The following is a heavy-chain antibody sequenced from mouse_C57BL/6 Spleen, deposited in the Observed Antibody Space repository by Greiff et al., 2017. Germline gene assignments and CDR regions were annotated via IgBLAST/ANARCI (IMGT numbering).Heavy chain of an antibody. CDR1: GFTFSDYY. CDR3: AREGLRYYFDY. D-gene: IGHD3-3*01. J-gene: IGHJ2*01. CDR2: INYDGSST. V-gene: IGHV5-16*01. Sequence: EVQLQESEGGLVQPGSSMKLSCTASGFTFSDYYMAWVRQVPEKGLEWVANINYDGSSTYYLDSLKSRFIISRDNAKNILYLQMSSLKSEDTATYYCAREGLRYYFDYWGQGTTLTVSS.